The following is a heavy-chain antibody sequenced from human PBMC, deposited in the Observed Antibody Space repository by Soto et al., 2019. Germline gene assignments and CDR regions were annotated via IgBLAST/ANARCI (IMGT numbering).Heavy chain of an antibody. J-gene: IGHJ4*02. D-gene: IGHD3-3*01. Sequence: ASVKVSCKASGFTFTSSAVRWVRQARGQRLEWIGWIVVGSGNTNYAQEFQERVTITRDMSTSTAYMELSSLRSEDTAVYYCAAGFGGDGFWSGYPIDYWGQGTLVTVSS. CDR1: GFTFTSSA. CDR3: AAGFGGDGFWSGYPIDY. V-gene: IGHV1-58*01. CDR2: IVVGSGNT.